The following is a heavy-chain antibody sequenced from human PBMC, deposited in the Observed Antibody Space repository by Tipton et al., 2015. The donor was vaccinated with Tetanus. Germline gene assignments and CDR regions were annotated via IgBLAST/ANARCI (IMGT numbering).Heavy chain of an antibody. CDR1: GYTFTGYY. V-gene: IGHV1-2*02. D-gene: IGHD2-15*01. J-gene: IGHJ4*02. Sequence: QMQLVQSGAEVKKPGASVKVSCKASGYTFTGYYMHWVRQAPGQGLEWMGWINPNSGGTNYAQKFQGRVTMTRDTSISTAYMELSRLRSDDAAVYYCASLGYCSGGSCYPDYWGQGTLVTVSS. CDR3: ASLGYCSGGSCYPDY. CDR2: INPNSGGT.